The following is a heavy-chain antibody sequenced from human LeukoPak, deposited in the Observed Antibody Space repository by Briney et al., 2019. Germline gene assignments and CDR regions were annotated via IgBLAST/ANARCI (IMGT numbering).Heavy chain of an antibody. D-gene: IGHD5-12*01. CDR2: ISYDGSNK. CDR3: AREISIVGTIGVDY. CDR1: GFTFSIYA. V-gene: IGHV3-30-3*01. Sequence: GGSLRLSCAVSGFTFSIYAIHWVRQAPGKGLEWVAVISYDGSNKYYADSVKGRFTISRDNSKNTLYLQMNSLRAEDAAMCYWAREISIVGTIGVDYWGQGTLVTVSS. J-gene: IGHJ4*02.